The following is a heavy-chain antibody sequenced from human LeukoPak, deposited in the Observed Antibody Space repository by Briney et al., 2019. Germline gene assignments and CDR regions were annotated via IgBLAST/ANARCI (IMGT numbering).Heavy chain of an antibody. V-gene: IGHV4-39*01. CDR2: IYSSGST. J-gene: IGHJ5*02. Sequence: AETLSLTCTVSGGSISSTNYYWGCVRQPPGKGLEWIGSIYSSGSTYYNPSLKSPVTIFVDTSKSQFSLKLSSVTAADTAVYYCARLGDSGSTLNWFDPWGQGTLVTVSS. D-gene: IGHD3-10*01. CDR1: GGSISSTNYY. CDR3: ARLGDSGSTLNWFDP.